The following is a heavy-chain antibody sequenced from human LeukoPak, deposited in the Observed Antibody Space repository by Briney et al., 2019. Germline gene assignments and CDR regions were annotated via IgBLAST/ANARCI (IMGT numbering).Heavy chain of an antibody. CDR3: ARVVQQWLPYFDY. CDR2: IYYSGTT. CDR1: GGSISSYY. J-gene: IGHJ4*02. D-gene: IGHD6-19*01. Sequence: SETLSLTCTVSGGSISSYYWNWIRQPPGKGLEWIGFIYYSGTTNYNPSLKSRVTISVDTSKNQFSLKLSSVTAADTAVYYCARVVQQWLPYFDYWGRGTRVTVSS. V-gene: IGHV4-59*01.